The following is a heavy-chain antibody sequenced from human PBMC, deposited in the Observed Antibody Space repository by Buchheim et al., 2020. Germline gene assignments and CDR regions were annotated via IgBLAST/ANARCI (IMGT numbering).Heavy chain of an antibody. CDR3: ARTVYYYDSSGFLYYFDY. CDR1: GGSISSYY. J-gene: IGHJ4*02. Sequence: QVQLQESGPGLVKPSETLSLTCTVSGGSISSYYWSWIRQPPGKGLEWIGYIYYSGSTNYNPSLKSRVTISVDTSKNQFSLKLSSVTAADTAVYYCARTVYYYDSSGFLYYFDYWGQGTL. V-gene: IGHV4-59*01. CDR2: IYYSGST. D-gene: IGHD3-22*01.